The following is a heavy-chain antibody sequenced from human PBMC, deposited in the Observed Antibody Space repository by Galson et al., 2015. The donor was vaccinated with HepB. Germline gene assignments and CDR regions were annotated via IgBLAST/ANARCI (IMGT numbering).Heavy chain of an antibody. J-gene: IGHJ5*02. D-gene: IGHD6-13*01. Sequence: SVTVSCKASGYTFTSYDINWVRQATGQGLEWMGWMNPNSGNTGYAQKFQGRVTMTRNTSISTAYMELSSLRSEDTAVYYCARGRSSSWYEDWFDPWGQGTLVTVSS. CDR3: ARGRSSSWYEDWFDP. V-gene: IGHV1-8*01. CDR1: GYTFTSYD. CDR2: MNPNSGNT.